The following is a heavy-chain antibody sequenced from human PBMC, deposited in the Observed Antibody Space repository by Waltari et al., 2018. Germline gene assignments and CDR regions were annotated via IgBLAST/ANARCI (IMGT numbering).Heavy chain of an antibody. J-gene: IGHJ5*01. D-gene: IGHD1-1*01. CDR3: AREGGTVNLLDS. Sequence: QFHLLESGGGVVQPGTSLKLSCAASGFNFCTRGMHWVRQGPGKGLEWGAVIWHDGSKTYYADSVKSRITISRDESKNKFYLQMDGVRVEDTGMYYCAREGGTVNLLDSWGQGTLVTVS. CDR2: IWHDGSKT. V-gene: IGHV3-33*01. CDR1: GFNFCTRG.